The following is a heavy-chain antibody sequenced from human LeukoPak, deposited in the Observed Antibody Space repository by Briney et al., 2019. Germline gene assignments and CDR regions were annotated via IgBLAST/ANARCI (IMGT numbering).Heavy chain of an antibody. D-gene: IGHD3-10*01. Sequence: GAPVKVSCKASGYTFTTYGISWVRQAPGQGLEWMGWISVYNGNTNYAQKFQGRVTMTTDTSTNTTYMELRSLISDDTAVYYCARGPHYYGSGSYYPFDYWGQGTLVTVSS. CDR2: ISVYNGNT. J-gene: IGHJ4*02. CDR1: GYTFTTYG. V-gene: IGHV1-18*01. CDR3: ARGPHYYGSGSYYPFDY.